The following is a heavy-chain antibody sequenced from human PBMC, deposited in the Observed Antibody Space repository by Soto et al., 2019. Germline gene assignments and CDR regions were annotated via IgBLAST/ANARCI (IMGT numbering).Heavy chain of an antibody. V-gene: IGHV4-30-4*01. Sequence: SETLSLTCTVSGGSISSGDYYWSWFRQPPGKGLEWIGYIYYSGSTYYNPSLKSRVTISVDTSKNQFSLKLSSVTASETAVYYCARTNVTLLWFGGPAFDYWGQGTLVTVSS. CDR2: IYYSGST. D-gene: IGHD3-10*01. CDR3: ARTNVTLLWFGGPAFDY. J-gene: IGHJ4*02. CDR1: GGSISSGDYY.